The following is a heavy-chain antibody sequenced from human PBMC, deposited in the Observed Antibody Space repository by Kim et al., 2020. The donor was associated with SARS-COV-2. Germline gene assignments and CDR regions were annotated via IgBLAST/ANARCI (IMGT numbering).Heavy chain of an antibody. J-gene: IGHJ5*02. D-gene: IGHD3-10*01. CDR3: AKDGGVGSYNWLDP. V-gene: IGHV3-9*01. Sequence: ADTVQGTFTSSRDNAKKSLYLQMNSLGTEDTALYYCAKDGGVGSYNWLDPWGQGTLVTVSS.